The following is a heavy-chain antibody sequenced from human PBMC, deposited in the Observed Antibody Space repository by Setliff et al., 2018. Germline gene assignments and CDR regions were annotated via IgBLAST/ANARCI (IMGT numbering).Heavy chain of an antibody. D-gene: IGHD2-2*01. CDR1: GFTFSDYY. CDR2: TSSSSSYT. CDR3: AKDRWGYADP. J-gene: IGHJ5*02. Sequence: GGSLRLSCAASGFTFSDYYMSWIRQAPGKGLEWVSYTSSSSSYTNYADSVKGRFTISRDNAKTSLNLQMNGLTTDDTAKYFCAKDRWGYADPWGQGTLVTVSS. V-gene: IGHV3-11*05.